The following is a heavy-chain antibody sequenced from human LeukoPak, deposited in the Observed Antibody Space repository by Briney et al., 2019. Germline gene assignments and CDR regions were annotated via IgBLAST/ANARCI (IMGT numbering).Heavy chain of an antibody. CDR2: IYYSGST. V-gene: IGHV4-59*08. CDR1: GGSISSYY. CDR3: ARRNAGTDDAFDI. J-gene: IGHJ3*02. D-gene: IGHD6-13*01. Sequence: SETLSLTCTVSGGSISSYYWSWIRQPPGKGLEWIGYIYYSGSTNYNPSLKSRVTISVDTSKNQFSLKLSSVTAADTAVYYRARRNAGTDDAFDIWGQGTMVTVSS.